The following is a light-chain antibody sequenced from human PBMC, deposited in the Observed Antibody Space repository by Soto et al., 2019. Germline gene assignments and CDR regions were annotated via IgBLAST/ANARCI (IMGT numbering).Light chain of an antibody. CDR2: GNS. V-gene: IGLV1-40*01. J-gene: IGLJ3*02. Sequence: QSVLTQPPSVSGAPGQRVTISCTESSSNIGAGYDVHWYQQLPGTAPKLLIYGNSNRPSGVPDRFSRSKSGTSASLAITGLQADDEADYDCQSYDSSLSGWVFGGGTKLTVL. CDR3: QSYDSSLSGWV. CDR1: SSNIGAGYD.